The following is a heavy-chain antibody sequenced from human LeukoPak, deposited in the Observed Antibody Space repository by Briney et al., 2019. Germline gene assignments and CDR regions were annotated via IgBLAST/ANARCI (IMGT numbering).Heavy chain of an antibody. CDR3: ARDVLDDSSGYYYSNY. V-gene: IGHV3-21*01. J-gene: IGHJ4*02. D-gene: IGHD3-22*01. CDR1: GFRFTSYS. CDR2: VSRSSSYI. Sequence: PGGSLRLSCAASGFRFTSYSMNLVRQAPGKGLEWVSSVSRSSSYIYYAQPVKGRFTIHRDHAKNSLYLQMNSLRAEAPALCYCARDVLDDSSGYYYSNYWGQGTLVTVSS.